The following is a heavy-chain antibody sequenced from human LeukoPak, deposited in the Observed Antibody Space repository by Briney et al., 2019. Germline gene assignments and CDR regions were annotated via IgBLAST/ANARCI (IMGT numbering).Heavy chain of an antibody. D-gene: IGHD1-26*01. Sequence: SVKVSCKASGGTFSSYAISWVRQAPGQGLEWMGGIIPIFGTANYAQKFQGRVTITADESTSTAYMELSSLRSEDTAVYYCARARHMGGSYYAEFDYWGQGTLVTVSS. CDR2: IIPIFGTA. CDR3: ARARHMGGSYYAEFDY. V-gene: IGHV1-69*13. J-gene: IGHJ4*02. CDR1: GGTFSSYA.